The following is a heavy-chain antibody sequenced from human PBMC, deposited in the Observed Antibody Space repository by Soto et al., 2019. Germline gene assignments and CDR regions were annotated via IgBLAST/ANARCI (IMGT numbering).Heavy chain of an antibody. CDR2: IWYDGSNK. D-gene: IGHD2-15*01. J-gene: IGHJ6*02. CDR1: GFTFSIYG. Sequence: PGGSLRLSCAASGFTFSIYGMHWVRQVPGKGLERVTVIWYDGSNKYYADSVKGRFTIFRDNSKNTLYLQMNSLRAEDTAVYYCAREQIVADCSGGSCYQPYDYYGMDVWGQGTTVTVSS. V-gene: IGHV3-33*01. CDR3: AREQIVADCSGGSCYQPYDYYGMDV.